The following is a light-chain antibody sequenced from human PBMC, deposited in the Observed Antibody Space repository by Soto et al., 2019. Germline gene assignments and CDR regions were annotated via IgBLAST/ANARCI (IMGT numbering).Light chain of an antibody. CDR3: QHYNSYSEA. CDR1: QSIGNW. CDR2: KAS. Sequence: QMTQTPSSLSASVGDRVILTCRASQSIGNWLAWYQQKPGKAPKLLIYKASSLESGVPTRFRGSGSGTDCTLTISRLQPDDFQTYYCQHYNSYSEAFGQGTKVDIK. V-gene: IGKV1-5*03. J-gene: IGKJ1*01.